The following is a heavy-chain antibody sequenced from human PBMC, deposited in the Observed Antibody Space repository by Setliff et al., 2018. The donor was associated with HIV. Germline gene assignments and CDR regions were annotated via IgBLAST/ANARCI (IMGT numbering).Heavy chain of an antibody. D-gene: IGHD6-13*01. CDR3: ARGRAAAVGRLWFDP. Sequence: LSLTCTVSGGSFSSGQYYWTWIRQPAGKGLEWIGHISTSGSTNYNPSLKRRVTISVDTSKNQFSLQLSSVTAADTAVYYCARGRAAAVGRLWFDPWGQGTLVTVSS. V-gene: IGHV4-61*09. J-gene: IGHJ5*02. CDR2: ISTSGST. CDR1: GGSFSSGQYY.